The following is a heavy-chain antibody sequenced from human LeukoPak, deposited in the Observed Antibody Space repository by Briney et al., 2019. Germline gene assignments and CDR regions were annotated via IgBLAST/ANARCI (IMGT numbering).Heavy chain of an antibody. CDR1: GFTFSSYW. CDR2: IKQDGSEK. V-gene: IGHV3-7*01. D-gene: IGHD6-19*01. CDR3: ASYDSGWYYFDY. Sequence: GGSLRLSCAASGFTFSSYWMSWVRQAPGEGLEWVANIKQDGSEKYYVDSVKGRFTISRDNAKNSLYLQMNSLRAEDTAVYYCASYDSGWYYFDYWGQGTLVTVSS. J-gene: IGHJ4*02.